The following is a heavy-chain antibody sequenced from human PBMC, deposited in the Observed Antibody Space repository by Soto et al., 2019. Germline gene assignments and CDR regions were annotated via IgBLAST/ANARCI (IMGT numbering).Heavy chain of an antibody. Sequence: GGSLRLSCAASGFTSSSYSMNWVRQAPGKGLEWVSYISSNSSTIYYADSVKGRFTISRDNSKNTLYLQMNSLRAEDTAVYYCARGPAAMRSHYYYGMDVWGQGTTVTVSS. J-gene: IGHJ6*02. CDR2: ISSNSSTI. V-gene: IGHV3-48*01. D-gene: IGHD2-2*01. CDR3: ARGPAAMRSHYYYGMDV. CDR1: GFTSSSYS.